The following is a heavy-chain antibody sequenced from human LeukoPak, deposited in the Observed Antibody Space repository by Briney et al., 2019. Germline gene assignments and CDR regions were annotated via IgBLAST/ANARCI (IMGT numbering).Heavy chain of an antibody. J-gene: IGHJ4*02. CDR1: RFTFSSYS. CDR2: ISSSSSTI. V-gene: IGHV3-48*02. Sequence: PGRSLRLSCTASRFTFSSYSMNWVRQAPGKGLEWVSYISSSSSTIYYADSVKGRFTISRDNAKNSLYLQMNSLRDEDTAVYYCARDYSYGDSGRDYWGQGTLVTVSS. D-gene: IGHD4-17*01. CDR3: ARDYSYGDSGRDY.